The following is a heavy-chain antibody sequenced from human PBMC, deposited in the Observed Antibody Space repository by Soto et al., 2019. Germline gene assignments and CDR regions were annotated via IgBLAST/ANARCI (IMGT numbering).Heavy chain of an antibody. CDR3: ASSPALYYYASGSREFDP. J-gene: IGHJ5*02. Sequence: QVHLQQWGAGLLKASETLSLTCAVYGGSFNGYYWSWIRQPPGKGLEWIGEVHHGGNTNYNPSLKSRVTISGATSKKQFSLTLSSVTAADTAVYYCASSPALYYYASGSREFDPWGQGTLVTVSS. D-gene: IGHD3-10*01. CDR1: GGSFNGYY. V-gene: IGHV4-34*02. CDR2: VHHGGNT.